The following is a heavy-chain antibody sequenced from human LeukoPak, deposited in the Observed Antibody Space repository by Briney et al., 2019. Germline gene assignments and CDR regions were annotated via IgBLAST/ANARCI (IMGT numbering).Heavy chain of an antibody. V-gene: IGHV3-74*01. CDR2: ISTDGSST. J-gene: IGHJ5*02. Sequence: PGGSLRLSCAASGFPFTTYWMHWVRQAPGKGLVWVSRISTDGSSTSYADSVKGRFTISRDNAKNSLYLQMNSLRAEDTAVYYCARDRMITFGGVSDRTFDPWGQGTLVTVSS. CDR1: GFPFTTYW. D-gene: IGHD3-16*01. CDR3: ARDRMITFGGVSDRTFDP.